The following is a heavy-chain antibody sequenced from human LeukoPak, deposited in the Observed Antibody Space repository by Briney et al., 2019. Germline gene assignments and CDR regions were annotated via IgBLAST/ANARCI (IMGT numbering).Heavy chain of an antibody. V-gene: IGHV3-66*01. CDR2: IYSGGST. J-gene: IGHJ4*02. CDR3: ARGSPVLNIVPYFDY. Sequence: QSGGSLRLSCAASGFTVSSNYMSWVRQAPGKGLEWVSVIYSGGSTYYADSVKGRFTISRGNSKNTLYLQMNSLRAEDTAVYYCARGSPVLNIVPYFDYWGQGTLVTVSS. CDR1: GFTVSSNY. D-gene: IGHD2-8*02.